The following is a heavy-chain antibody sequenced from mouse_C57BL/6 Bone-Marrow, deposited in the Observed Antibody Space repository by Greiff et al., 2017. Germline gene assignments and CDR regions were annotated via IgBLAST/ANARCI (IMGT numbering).Heavy chain of an antibody. CDR1: GYTFTSYW. CDR2: IYPGSGST. CDR3: ARNELGRDY. Sequence: QVQLKESGAELVKPGASVKMSCKASGYTFTSYWITWVKQRPGQGLEWIGDIYPGSGSTNYNEKFKSKATLTVDTSSSTAYMQLSSLTSEDSAVYYCARNELGRDYWGQGTTLTVSS. D-gene: IGHD4-1*01. J-gene: IGHJ2*01. V-gene: IGHV1-55*01.